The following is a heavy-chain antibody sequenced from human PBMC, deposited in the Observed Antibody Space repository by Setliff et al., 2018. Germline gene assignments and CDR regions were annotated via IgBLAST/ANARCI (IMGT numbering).Heavy chain of an antibody. V-gene: IGHV4-34*01. D-gene: IGHD3-10*01. CDR3: ARHLLVQGTYHFDY. J-gene: IGHJ4*02. CDR1: GGSFNVYF. Sequence: PSETLSLTCAVYGGSFNVYFWGWIRQSPGKGLEWIGSMYYSGSTYYNPSLKGRVTLSVDTTKNQFSLKLTSMTAADTAVYFCARHLLVQGTYHFDYWGQGSPVTVSS. CDR2: MYYSGST.